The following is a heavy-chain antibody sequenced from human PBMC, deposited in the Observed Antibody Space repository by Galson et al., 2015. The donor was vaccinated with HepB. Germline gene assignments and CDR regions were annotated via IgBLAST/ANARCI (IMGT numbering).Heavy chain of an antibody. J-gene: IGHJ4*02. CDR2: IIPIPGIA. CDR1: GGTFSSYT. D-gene: IGHD4-17*01. CDR3: AKDYGDFSFDY. Sequence: SVKVSCKASGGTFSSYTISWVRQAPGQGLEWMGRIIPIPGIANYAQKFQGRVTITADKSTSTAYMELSSLRSEDTAVYYCAKDYGDFSFDYWGQGTLVTVSS. V-gene: IGHV1-69*04.